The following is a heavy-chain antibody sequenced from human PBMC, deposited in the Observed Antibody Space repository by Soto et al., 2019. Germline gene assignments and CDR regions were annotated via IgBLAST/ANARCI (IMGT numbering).Heavy chain of an antibody. CDR1: GGSISSSSYY. J-gene: IGHJ5*02. CDR3: ARPLYSSSWYSWFDP. CDR2: IYYSGST. Sequence: SETLSLTCTVSGGSISSSSYYWGWIRQPPGKGLEWIGSIYYSGSTYYNPSLKSRVTISVDTSKNQFSLKLSSVTAADTAVYYCARPLYSSSWYSWFDPWGQGTLVTVS. D-gene: IGHD6-13*01. V-gene: IGHV4-39*01.